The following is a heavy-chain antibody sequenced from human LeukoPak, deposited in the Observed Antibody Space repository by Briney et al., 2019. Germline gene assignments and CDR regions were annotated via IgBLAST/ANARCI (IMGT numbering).Heavy chain of an antibody. CDR1: GFTFSSYA. J-gene: IGHJ5*02. V-gene: IGHV3-23*01. CDR3: AKWTEGGP. CDR2: ISGSGAGT. Sequence: PGGSLRLSCAASGFTFSSYAMSWVRQAPGKGLEWVSAISGSGAGTYYADSVKGRFTISRDNSKNTLYLQVNTLRAEDTAIYYCAKWTEGGPWGQGTLVTVSS. D-gene: IGHD2-15*01.